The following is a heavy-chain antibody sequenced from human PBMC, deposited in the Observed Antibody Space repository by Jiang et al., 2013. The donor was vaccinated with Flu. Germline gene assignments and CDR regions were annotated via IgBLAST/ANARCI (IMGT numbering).Heavy chain of an antibody. CDR1: GGSISSSSYY. CDR2: IYYSGST. V-gene: IGHV4-39*02. D-gene: IGHD2-15*01. J-gene: IGHJ6*02. CDR3: AGDYCSGGSCYFRYYYYYGMDV. Sequence: GLVKPSETLSLTCTVSGGSISSSSYYWGWIRQPPGKGLEWIGSIYYSGSTYYNPSLKSRVTISVDTSKNQFSLKLSSVTAADTAVYYCAGDYCSGGSCYFRYYYYYGMDVWGQGTTVTVSS.